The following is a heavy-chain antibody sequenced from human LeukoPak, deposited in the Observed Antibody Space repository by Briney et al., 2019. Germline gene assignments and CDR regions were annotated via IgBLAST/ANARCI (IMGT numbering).Heavy chain of an antibody. D-gene: IGHD6-19*01. CDR1: GFSFSIHW. J-gene: IGHJ4*02. Sequence: PGGSLRLSCAASGFSFSIHWMIWVRQAPGKGLEWVAPINPDGTEKRYVDSVKGRFTISRDNGKNSLYLQMSSLRAEDTAVYHCVRDDRGIAVGSRDHGAQGTLVTVSS. V-gene: IGHV3-7*03. CDR2: INPDGTEK. CDR3: VRDDRGIAVGSRDH.